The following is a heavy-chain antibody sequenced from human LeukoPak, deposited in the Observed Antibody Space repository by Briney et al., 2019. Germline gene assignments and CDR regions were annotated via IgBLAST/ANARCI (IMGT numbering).Heavy chain of an antibody. CDR3: ATREHHVQRPPGDY. V-gene: IGHV4-39*01. Sequence: PSETLSLTCAVSGASITIPAYYWGWLRLPPGKGLEWIGTISHTGTTYYNPSLQSRVSISVDKSRNQFSLKLSSVPAADTGVYYCATREHHVQRPPGDYWGQGTQVTVSS. CDR2: ISHTGTT. D-gene: IGHD1-26*01. J-gene: IGHJ4*02. CDR1: GASITIPAYY.